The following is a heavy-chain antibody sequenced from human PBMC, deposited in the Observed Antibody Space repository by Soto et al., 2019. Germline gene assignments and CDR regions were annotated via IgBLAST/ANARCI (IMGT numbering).Heavy chain of an antibody. J-gene: IGHJ4*02. CDR3: ARASRVYIAVADYFDY. D-gene: IGHD6-19*01. V-gene: IGHV5-51*01. CDR1: GYSFTSYW. CDR2: IYPGDSDT. Sequence: GESLKISCKGSGYSFTSYWIGWVRQMPGKGLEWMGIIYPGDSDTRYSPSFQGQVTISADKSISTAYLQWSSLKASDTAMYYCARASRVYIAVADYFDYWGQGTLVTVSS.